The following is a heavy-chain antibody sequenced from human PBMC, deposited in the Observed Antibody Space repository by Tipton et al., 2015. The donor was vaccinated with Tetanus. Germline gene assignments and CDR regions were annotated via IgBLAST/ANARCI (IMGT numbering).Heavy chain of an antibody. CDR2: ISGSRLTP. J-gene: IGHJ6*04. CDR3: AKGALGVLNL. D-gene: IGHD1-14*01. CDR1: GESFSDYY. Sequence: LSLTCAVYGESFSDYYWSWVRQAPGNGLEWVAAISGSRLTPYYADSVKGRFTISRDNSKNTLSLQLNSLRADDTAIYYCAKGALGVLNLWGKGTTVIVSS. V-gene: IGHV3-23*01.